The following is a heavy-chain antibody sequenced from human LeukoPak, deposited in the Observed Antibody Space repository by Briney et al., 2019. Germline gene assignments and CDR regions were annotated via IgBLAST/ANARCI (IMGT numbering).Heavy chain of an antibody. CDR3: AREDYGDYSFDY. Sequence: GGSLRLSCTVSGFTVSSNSMNWVRQAPGKGLEWVSSISSSSSYIYYADSVKGRFTISRDNAKNSLYLQMHSLRVEDTAVYYCAREDYGDYSFDYWGQETLVTVSS. J-gene: IGHJ4*02. CDR2: ISSSSSYI. CDR1: GFTVSSNS. D-gene: IGHD4-17*01. V-gene: IGHV3-21*01.